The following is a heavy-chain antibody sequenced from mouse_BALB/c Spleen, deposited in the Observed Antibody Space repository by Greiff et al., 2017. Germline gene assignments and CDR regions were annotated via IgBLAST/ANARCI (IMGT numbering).Heavy chain of an antibody. J-gene: IGHJ3*01. CDR2: ISSGGSYT. CDR3: TRPAYYGNWFAY. CDR1: GFTFSSYT. D-gene: IGHD2-10*01. Sequence: EVNVVESGGGLVKPGGSLKLSCAASGFTFSSYTMSWVRQTPEKRLEWVATISSGGSYTYYPDSVKGRFTISRDNAKNTLYLQMSSLKSEDTAMYYCTRPAYYGNWFAYWGQGTLVTVSA. V-gene: IGHV5-6-4*01.